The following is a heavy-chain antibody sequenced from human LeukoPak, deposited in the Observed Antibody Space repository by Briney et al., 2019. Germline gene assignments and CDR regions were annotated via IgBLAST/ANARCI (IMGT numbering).Heavy chain of an antibody. J-gene: IGHJ4*01. CDR3: ARDRGAYCGGDCYLGFDY. CDR2: IAGSSGYI. V-gene: IGHV3-21*01. D-gene: IGHD2-21*02. CDR1: GFXFSSYT. Sequence: GGSLRLSCGASGFXFSSYTMNWVRQAPGKGLEWVSSIAGSSGYIYYADSVKGRFTISRDNAKKSLYLQMTSLTAEDTAVYYCARDRGAYCGGDCYLGFDYWGRGTLVTVSS.